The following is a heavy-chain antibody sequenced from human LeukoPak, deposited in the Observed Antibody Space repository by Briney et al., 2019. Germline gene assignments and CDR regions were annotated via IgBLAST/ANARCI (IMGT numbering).Heavy chain of an antibody. CDR1: GFTFSSYA. V-gene: IGHV3-23*01. D-gene: IGHD3/OR15-3a*01. CDR2: ISDSGGRT. CDR3: AKRGVVVRVFLVGFHKEAYYFES. J-gene: IGHJ4*02. Sequence: PGGSLRLSCAASGFTFSSYAMSWVRQAPGKGLEWVAGISDSGGRTNYADSVKGRFTISRDSPKNTLYLQMNSLRAEDTAVYFCAKRGVVVRVFLVGFHKEAYYFESWGQGALVSVSS.